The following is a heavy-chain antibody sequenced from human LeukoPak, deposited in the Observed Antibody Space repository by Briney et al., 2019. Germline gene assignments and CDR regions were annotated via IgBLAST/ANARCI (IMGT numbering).Heavy chain of an antibody. Sequence: SETLSLTCTVSGYSISSGYYWGWIRQPPGKGLEWIGSIYHSGRTFYNPSLKSRVTISVDTSKNQFSLKLSSVTAADTAVYYCASSGYAFYYMDVWGKGTTVTISS. D-gene: IGHD5-12*01. J-gene: IGHJ6*03. V-gene: IGHV4-38-2*02. CDR1: GYSISSGYY. CDR3: ASSGYAFYYMDV. CDR2: IYHSGRT.